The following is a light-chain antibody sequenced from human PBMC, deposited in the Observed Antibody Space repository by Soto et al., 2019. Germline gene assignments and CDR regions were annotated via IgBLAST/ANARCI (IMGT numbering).Light chain of an antibody. Sequence: EIVLTQSPGTLSLSPGERATLSCRASQSVSSSYLAWSQQKPGQAPRLLIYGASSRATGIPDRFSGSGSGTDFTLTISRLEPEDFAVYYCQQYGSSRVAFGQGTKVDIK. CDR2: GAS. V-gene: IGKV3-20*01. CDR3: QQYGSSRVA. CDR1: QSVSSSY. J-gene: IGKJ1*01.